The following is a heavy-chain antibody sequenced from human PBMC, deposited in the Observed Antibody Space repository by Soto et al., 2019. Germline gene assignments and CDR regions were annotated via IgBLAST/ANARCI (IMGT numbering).Heavy chain of an antibody. Sequence: SVKVSGNASGYTFSSYDINWVRHATGQGLEWMGWMNPNSGNTGYAQKFQGRFNMTRKTSISTAYMELSSLRSEDTAVYYCARISVVGFLEWLGSGNLDYWGQGTMVPVSS. CDR2: MNPNSGNT. CDR3: ARISVVGFLEWLGSGNLDY. J-gene: IGHJ4*02. D-gene: IGHD3-3*01. V-gene: IGHV1-8*01. CDR1: GYTFSSYD.